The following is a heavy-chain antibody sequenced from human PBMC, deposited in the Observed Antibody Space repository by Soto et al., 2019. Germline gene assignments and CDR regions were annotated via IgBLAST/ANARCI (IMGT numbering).Heavy chain of an antibody. D-gene: IGHD2-15*01. J-gene: IGHJ6*02. V-gene: IGHV4-61*01. CDR2: IYYSGST. CDR1: GGSVSSGSYY. Sequence: QVQLQESGPGLVKPSETLSLTCTVSGGSVSSGSYYWSWIRQPPGKGLEWIGYIYYSGSTNYNPSLKSRVTISVDTSKNQFSLKLSSVTAADTAVYYCARGSRGGNRYYYYGMDVWGQGTTVTVSS. CDR3: ARGSRGGNRYYYYGMDV.